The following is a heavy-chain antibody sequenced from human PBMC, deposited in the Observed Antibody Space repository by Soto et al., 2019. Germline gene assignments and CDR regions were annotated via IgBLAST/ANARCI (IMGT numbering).Heavy chain of an antibody. V-gene: IGHV1-69*06. J-gene: IGHJ4*02. Sequence: QVQLVQSGAEVKKPGSSVKFSCKTSGGTFSTYSIVWVRQAPGEGLEWMGGIIPIFGTANYAQKFQDRVTITADKSTNTAFMELSSLKSADTAMYYCASSSGNNYGVGTNYYFDYWGQGTLGTVAS. CDR1: GGTFSTYS. CDR2: IIPIFGTA. CDR3: ASSSGNNYGVGTNYYFDY. D-gene: IGHD1-26*01.